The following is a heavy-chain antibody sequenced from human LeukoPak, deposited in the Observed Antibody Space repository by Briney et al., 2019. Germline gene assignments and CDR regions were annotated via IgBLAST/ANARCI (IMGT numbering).Heavy chain of an antibody. D-gene: IGHD6-19*01. J-gene: IGHJ6*02. CDR3: ARVRSSGGVDV. Sequence: GGSLRLSCAASGFTFSNYWMSWVRQAPGKGLEWVSSISSSSNYIYYADSVKGRFTISRDNAKNSLYLQMNSLRAEDTAVYYCARVRSSGGVDVWGQGTTVIVFS. V-gene: IGHV3-21*01. CDR1: GFTFSNYW. CDR2: ISSSSNYI.